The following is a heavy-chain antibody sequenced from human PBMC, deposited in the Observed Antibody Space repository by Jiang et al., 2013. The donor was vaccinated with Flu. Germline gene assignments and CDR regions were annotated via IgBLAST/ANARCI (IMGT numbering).Heavy chain of an antibody. CDR2: ILYDGSNQ. CDR3: ASTVGTNSGLGGY. D-gene: IGHD4-23*01. V-gene: IGHV3-30-3*01. CDR1: GFTFSSYT. J-gene: IGHJ4*02. Sequence: VQPGRSLRLSCAVSGFTFSSYTMHWVRQAPGKGLEWVALILYDGSNQYYADSVKGRFTISRDNSKNTLYLQMTSLRAEDTAVYYCASTVGTNSGLGGYWGQGTLVTVSS.